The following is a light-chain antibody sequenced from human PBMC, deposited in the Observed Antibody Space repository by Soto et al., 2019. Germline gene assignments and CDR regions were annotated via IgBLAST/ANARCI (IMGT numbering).Light chain of an antibody. J-gene: IGKJ2*01. CDR1: QSVSISY. Sequence: ELVLTQSPGTLSLSPGERDTLSCRASQSVSISYLAWYQQKPGQAPRLLIYGASNRATGIPDRFSGSGSGTDFTLTISRLEPEDFAVYFCQQYGRSPPFTFGQGTKVEIK. V-gene: IGKV3-20*01. CDR2: GAS. CDR3: QQYGRSPPFT.